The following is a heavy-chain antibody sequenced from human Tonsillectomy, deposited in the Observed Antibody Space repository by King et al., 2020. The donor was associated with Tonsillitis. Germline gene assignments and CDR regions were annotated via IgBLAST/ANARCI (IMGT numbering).Heavy chain of an antibody. V-gene: IGHV1-69*01. D-gene: IGHD6-13*01. J-gene: IGHJ4*02. CDR1: GGTFSSYA. CDR2: IIPIFVTA. CDR3: ARDRASSSWYAYY. Sequence: VQLVESGAEVKKPGSSVKVSCKASGGTFSSYAISWVRQAPGQGLERMGGIIPIFVTANYAQKFQGRVTSTADESTSTAYMELSSLRSEDTAVYYCARDRASSSWYAYYWGQGTLVTVSS.